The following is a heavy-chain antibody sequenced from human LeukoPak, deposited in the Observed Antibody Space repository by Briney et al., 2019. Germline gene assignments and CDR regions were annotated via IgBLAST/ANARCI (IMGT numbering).Heavy chain of an antibody. Sequence: GGSLRLSCAVSGFSVGSSGMGWVRQAPGKGLEWISAISLDGETTYYADSVKGRFFISRDSSRNTLYLQLSSLRVEDTAVYYCAQGYLSGWYPNWGQGSLVSVSS. CDR2: ISLDGETT. CDR1: GFSVGSSG. D-gene: IGHD6-19*01. J-gene: IGHJ4*02. V-gene: IGHV3-23*01. CDR3: AQGYLSGWYPN.